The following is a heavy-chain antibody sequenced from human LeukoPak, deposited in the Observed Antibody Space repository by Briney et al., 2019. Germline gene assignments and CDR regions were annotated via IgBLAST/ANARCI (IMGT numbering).Heavy chain of an antibody. J-gene: IGHJ2*01. Sequence: PGGSLRLSCAASGFTFSSYAMSWVRQAPGKGLEWVSAISGSGGSTYYADSVKGRFTISRDNAKNSLYLQMNSLRAEDTAVYYCARVGCSSTSCYAAYWYFDLWGRGTLVTVSS. V-gene: IGHV3-23*01. D-gene: IGHD2-2*01. CDR2: ISGSGGST. CDR3: ARVGCSSTSCYAAYWYFDL. CDR1: GFTFSSYA.